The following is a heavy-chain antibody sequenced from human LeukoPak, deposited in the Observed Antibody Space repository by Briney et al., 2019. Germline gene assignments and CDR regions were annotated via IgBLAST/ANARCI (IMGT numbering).Heavy chain of an antibody. CDR1: GGTFSSYA. Sequence: ASVKVSCKASGGTFSSYAISWVRQAPGQGLEWMGRIIPILGIANYAQKFQGRVTITADKSTSTAYMELSSLRSEDTAVYYCARVRGGSQSFFDYWGQGTLVTVSS. V-gene: IGHV1-69*04. J-gene: IGHJ4*02. CDR3: ARVRGGSQSFFDY. D-gene: IGHD3-10*01. CDR2: IIPILGIA.